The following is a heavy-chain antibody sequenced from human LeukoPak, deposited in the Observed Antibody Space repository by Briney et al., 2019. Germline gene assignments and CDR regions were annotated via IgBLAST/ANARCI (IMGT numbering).Heavy chain of an antibody. CDR2: IRSKAYDGTT. D-gene: IGHD1-14*01. CDR3: TRRGHGLLYNGMDV. J-gene: IGHJ6*02. V-gene: IGHV3-49*03. Sequence: GGSLTPSCRSSGFTFGDFAVSWFRKAPGKGLEWIGFIRSKAYDGTTEYAASVKGRFTISRDDSKTIAYLQMNSLKTEDTAVYYCTRRGHGLLYNGMDVWGQGTTVTVS. CDR1: GFTFGDFA.